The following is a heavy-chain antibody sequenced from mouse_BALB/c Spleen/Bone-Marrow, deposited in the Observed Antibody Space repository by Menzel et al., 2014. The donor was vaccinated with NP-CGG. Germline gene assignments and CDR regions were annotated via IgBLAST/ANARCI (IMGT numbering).Heavy chain of an antibody. V-gene: IGHV14-3*02. Sequence: EVQLQQSGAELVKPGASVKLSCTASGFNIKDTYMHWVKQRPEQGLEWIGRIDPANGNTKYDPKFQGKATITADTSSNTAYLQLSSLTSEDTAVYYCARVRLLRIRCLDYWGQGTTPTVSS. CDR3: ARVRLLRIRCLDY. CDR1: GFNIKDTY. D-gene: IGHD1-1*01. CDR2: IDPANGNT. J-gene: IGHJ2*01.